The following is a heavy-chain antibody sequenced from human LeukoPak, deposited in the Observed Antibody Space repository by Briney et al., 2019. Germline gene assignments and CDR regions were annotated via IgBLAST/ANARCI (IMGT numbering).Heavy chain of an antibody. Sequence: SETLSLTCAVYGGYFSGYYWSWIRQRPGKGLEWIGEINHSGSTNYNPSLKSRVTISVDTSKNQFSLKLSSVTAADTAVYYCAGESREHCSSTSCYRLYFDYWGQGTLVTVSS. CDR1: GGYFSGYY. CDR3: AGESREHCSSTSCYRLYFDY. J-gene: IGHJ4*02. CDR2: INHSGST. D-gene: IGHD2-2*02. V-gene: IGHV4-34*01.